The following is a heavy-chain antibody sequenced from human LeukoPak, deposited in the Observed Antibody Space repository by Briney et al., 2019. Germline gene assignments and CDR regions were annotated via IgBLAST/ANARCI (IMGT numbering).Heavy chain of an antibody. CDR1: GGSISSSSYY. D-gene: IGHD5-18*01. J-gene: IGHJ4*02. CDR3: ARLRRGYTYDHSLEFDS. CDR2: IYYSGST. V-gene: IGHV4-39*01. Sequence: KPSETLSLTCTVSGGSISSSSYYWGWIRQPPGKGLEWIGSIYYSGSTYYNPSLKSRLTISVDTSKNLFSLKLRSVTAADTSVYYCARLRRGYTYDHSLEFDSWGQGTLVTVSS.